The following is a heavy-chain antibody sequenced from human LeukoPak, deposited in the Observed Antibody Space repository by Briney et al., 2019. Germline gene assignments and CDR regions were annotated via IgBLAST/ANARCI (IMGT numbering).Heavy chain of an antibody. J-gene: IGHJ4*02. D-gene: IGHD4-17*01. V-gene: IGHV3-21*01. Sequence: GGSLRLSCAASGLTFSTYSMNWVRQAPGKGLEWVSSISSTSNYMFYADSVKGRFTISRDNAKNSLYLQMNSLRAEDTAVYYCAKYGMTTVTYIDYWGQGTLVTVSS. CDR2: ISSTSNYM. CDR3: AKYGMTTVTYIDY. CDR1: GLTFSTYS.